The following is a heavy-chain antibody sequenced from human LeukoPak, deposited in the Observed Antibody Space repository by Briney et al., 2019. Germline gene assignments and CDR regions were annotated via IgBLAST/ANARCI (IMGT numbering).Heavy chain of an antibody. V-gene: IGHV4-4*02. CDR3: AREILDCSSTSCYARIWSYYYYYMDV. CDR1: GGSISSSNW. Sequence: SETLSLTCAVSGGSISSSNWWSWVRQPPGKGLEWIGEIYHSGSTNYNPSLKSRVTISVDKSKNQFSLKLSSVTAADTAVYYCAREILDCSSTSCYARIWSYYYYYMDVWGKGTTVTVSS. J-gene: IGHJ6*03. CDR2: IYHSGST. D-gene: IGHD2-2*01.